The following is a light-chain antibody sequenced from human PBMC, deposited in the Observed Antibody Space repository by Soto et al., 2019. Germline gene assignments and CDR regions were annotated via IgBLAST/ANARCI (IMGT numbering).Light chain of an antibody. CDR3: QQANGFPAT. J-gene: IGKJ3*01. Sequence: DLQMTQSPSSVSASVGDRVTITCRASQGISTWLAWYQQKPGKAPKLLIYGASSLASGVPSRFSGSGSETDFTLSISNLQPEDFATYYCQQANGFPATFGPGTKVDIK. CDR1: QGISTW. CDR2: GAS. V-gene: IGKV1-12*01.